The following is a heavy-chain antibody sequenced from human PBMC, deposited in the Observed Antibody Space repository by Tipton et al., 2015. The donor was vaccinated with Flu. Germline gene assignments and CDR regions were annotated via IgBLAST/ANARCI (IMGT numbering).Heavy chain of an antibody. Sequence: TLSLTCTVSGGPLINTAYYWGWIRQPAGKGLEWIGRIYTSGTATYNPSLKSRVTISMDTSKNQVSLKLTSVTAADTAVYYCAREPTGNWGQGTLVTVSS. CDR1: GGPLINTAYY. V-gene: IGHV4-61*02. J-gene: IGHJ4*02. CDR2: IYTSGTA. CDR3: AREPTGN.